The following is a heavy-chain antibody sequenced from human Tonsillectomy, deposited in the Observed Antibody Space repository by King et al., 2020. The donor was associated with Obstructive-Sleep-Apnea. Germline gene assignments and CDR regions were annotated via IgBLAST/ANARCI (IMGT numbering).Heavy chain of an antibody. CDR2: INSDRSTT. J-gene: IGHJ6*02. Sequence: VQLVESGGGLVQPGGSLRLSCAASGFTFSSYWMHWVRQAPGKGLVWVSLINSDRSTTTYADSVKGRFTISRDNAKNTLHLQMSSLRAEDTAVYFCARDRDCRSTSCFFGMDVWGQGTTVTVSS. CDR1: GFTFSSYW. V-gene: IGHV3-74*01. CDR3: ARDRDCRSTSCFFGMDV. D-gene: IGHD2-2*01.